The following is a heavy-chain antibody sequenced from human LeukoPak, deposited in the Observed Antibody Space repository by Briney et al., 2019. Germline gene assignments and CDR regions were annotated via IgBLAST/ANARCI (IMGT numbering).Heavy chain of an antibody. J-gene: IGHJ4*02. CDR3: ARDNWGWDY. D-gene: IGHD7-27*01. CDR1: GFIFNSYG. V-gene: IGHV3-30*02. Sequence: PGGSLRLSCAASGFIFNSYGMHWVRQAPGKGLEWVALIWYDGSNKYYADSVKGRFTISRDNSKNTLYLQMNSLRAEDTAVYYCARDNWGWDYWGQGTLVTVSS. CDR2: IWYDGSNK.